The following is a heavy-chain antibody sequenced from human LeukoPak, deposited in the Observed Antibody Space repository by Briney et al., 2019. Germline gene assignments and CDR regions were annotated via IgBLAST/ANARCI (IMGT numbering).Heavy chain of an antibody. D-gene: IGHD3-10*02. V-gene: IGHV3-48*03. CDR1: GFTFSSYE. CDR2: ISSSGSTI. J-gene: IGHJ6*04. CDR3: AELGITMIGGV. Sequence: PGGSLRLSCAASGFTFSSYEMNWVRQAPGKGLEWVSYISSSGSTIYYADSVKGRFTISGDNAKNSLYLQMNSLRAEDTAVYYSAELGITMIGGVWGKGTTVTISS.